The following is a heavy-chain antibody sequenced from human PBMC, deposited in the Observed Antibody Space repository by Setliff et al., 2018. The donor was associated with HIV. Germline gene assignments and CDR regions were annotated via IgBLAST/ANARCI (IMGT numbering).Heavy chain of an antibody. CDR3: ARGTLNYLDY. V-gene: IGHV4-61*08. Sequence: KTSETLSLTCSVTGDSVNNGGFFWNWIRQTPGKGLEWIGNVHYRGSTKYNPSLKSRVTLSVDTSKNQFDLKVNSVTAADTAVYYCARGTLNYLDYWGQGALVTVSS. J-gene: IGHJ4*02. D-gene: IGHD2-8*01. CDR2: VHYRGST. CDR1: GDSVNNGGFF.